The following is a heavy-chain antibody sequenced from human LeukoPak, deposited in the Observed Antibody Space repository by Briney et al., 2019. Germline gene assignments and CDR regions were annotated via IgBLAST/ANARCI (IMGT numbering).Heavy chain of an antibody. CDR3: VRDKASYYDSSGPPGANWFDP. CDR2: IIPIFGTA. CDR1: GGTFSSYA. Sequence: SVKVSCKASGGTFSSYAISWERQAPGQRLEWMGGIIPIFGTANYAQKFQGRVTITTDESTSTAYMELSSLRSEDTAVYYCVRDKASYYDSSGPPGANWFDPWGQGTLVTVSS. V-gene: IGHV1-69*05. J-gene: IGHJ5*02. D-gene: IGHD3-22*01.